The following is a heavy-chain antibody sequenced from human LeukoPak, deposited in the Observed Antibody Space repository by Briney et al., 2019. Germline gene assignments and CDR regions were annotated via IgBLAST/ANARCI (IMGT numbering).Heavy chain of an antibody. CDR1: GGSISSSSHY. CDR3: ARDKFNWNDGYFDY. Sequence: SETLSLTCTVSGGSISSSSHYWGWIRQPPGEGLEWIGSIYYSGSTNYNPSLKSRVTISVDTSKNQFSLMLNSVTAADTAVYYCARDKFNWNDGYFDYWGQGSLVTVSS. J-gene: IGHJ4*02. V-gene: IGHV4-39*07. CDR2: IYYSGST. D-gene: IGHD1-20*01.